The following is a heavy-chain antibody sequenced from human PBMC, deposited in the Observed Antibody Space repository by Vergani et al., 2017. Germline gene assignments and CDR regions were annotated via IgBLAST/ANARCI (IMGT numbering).Heavy chain of an antibody. J-gene: IGHJ4*02. CDR2: ISSSGSTI. D-gene: IGHD1-1*01. Sequence: QVQLVESGGGVVQPGGSLRLSCTASGFTFNDYYMSWIRQAPGKGLEWVSYISSSGSTIYSADSVKGRFTISRDNAKNSLYLQMNSLRVEDTAVYYCARELGPVPLYYFDYWGQGTLVTVSS. CDR1: GFTFNDYY. CDR3: ARELGPVPLYYFDY. V-gene: IGHV3-11*01.